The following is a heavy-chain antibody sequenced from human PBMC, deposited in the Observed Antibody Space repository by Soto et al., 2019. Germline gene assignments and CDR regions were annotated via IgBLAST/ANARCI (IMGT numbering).Heavy chain of an antibody. D-gene: IGHD3-22*01. CDR1: GGSITGFY. V-gene: IGHV4-59*01. J-gene: IGHJ4*01. CDR2: IHHTGTT. CDR3: ARGYYYDRSGSSGIDY. Sequence: PSETLSLTCTVSGGSITGFYWSWIRQSPWKGLEWVGYIHHTGTTIYNPSLKSRVTISLDTSKSQFSLRLNSVTAADTAIYYCARGYYYDRSGSSGIDYWGQGTLVTVSS.